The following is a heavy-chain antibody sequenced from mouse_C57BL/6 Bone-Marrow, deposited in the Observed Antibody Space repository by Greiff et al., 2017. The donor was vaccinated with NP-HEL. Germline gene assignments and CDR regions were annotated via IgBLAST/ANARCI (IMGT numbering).Heavy chain of an antibody. V-gene: IGHV14-1*01. J-gene: IGHJ2*01. CDR2: IDPEDGDT. Sequence: EVQLQQSGAELVRPGASVKLSCTASGFNIKDYYMHWVKQRPEQGLEWIGRIDPEDGDTAYAQKFQGKATMTADTSSNTAYLQLRSLTSEDTAVDYWTTRVVAEGYGDYGGQGTTLTVSA. CDR1: GFNIKDYY. D-gene: IGHD1-1*01. CDR3: TTRVVAEGYGDY.